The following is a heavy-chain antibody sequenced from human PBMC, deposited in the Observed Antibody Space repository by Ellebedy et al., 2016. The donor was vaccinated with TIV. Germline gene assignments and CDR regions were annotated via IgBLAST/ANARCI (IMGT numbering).Heavy chain of an antibody. J-gene: IGHJ4*02. CDR1: GFTFSSYS. Sequence: GGFLRLSCAASGFTFSSYSMNWVRQAPGKGLEWVSSIRSSSSYIYYADSVKGRFTISRDNAKNSLYLQMNSLRAEDTAVYYCARRNSHDYWGQGTLVTVSS. D-gene: IGHD1-14*01. CDR3: ARRNSHDY. V-gene: IGHV3-21*01. CDR2: IRSSSSYI.